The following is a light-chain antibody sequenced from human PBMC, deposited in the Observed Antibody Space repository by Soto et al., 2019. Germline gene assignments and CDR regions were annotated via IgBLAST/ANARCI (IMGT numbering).Light chain of an antibody. J-gene: IGLJ2*01. CDR2: DVS. CDR3: CSYAGSNTLEV. Sequence: QSALTQPRSVSGSPGQSVTISCTGTSSDVGGYNYVSWYQQHPGKAPKVMIYDVSKRPSGVPDRFSGSKSGNTASLTISGLQSEDEADYYRCSYAGSNTLEVFGGGTKLTVL. V-gene: IGLV2-11*01. CDR1: SSDVGGYNY.